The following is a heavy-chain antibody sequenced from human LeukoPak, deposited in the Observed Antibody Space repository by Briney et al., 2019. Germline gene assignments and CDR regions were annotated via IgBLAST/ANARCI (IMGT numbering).Heavy chain of an antibody. D-gene: IGHD4-17*01. CDR3: AKDIYGDHSAFDL. Sequence: GRSLRLSCAASGFTFDDYAMHWVRQAPGKGLEWVSGISWNSGSIGYADSVKGRFTISRDNAKNSLYLQMNSLRAEDTASYYCAKDIYGDHSAFDLWGRGTLVTVSS. CDR2: ISWNSGSI. CDR1: GFTFDDYA. V-gene: IGHV3-9*01. J-gene: IGHJ2*01.